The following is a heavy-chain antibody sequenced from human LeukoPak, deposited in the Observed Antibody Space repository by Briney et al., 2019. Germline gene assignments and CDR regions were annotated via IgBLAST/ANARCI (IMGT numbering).Heavy chain of an antibody. Sequence: SETLSLTCSVSGGSISSYSWSWIRQPAGKGLEWIGRIFASGSTKYNPSLKSRVTISVDTSKNRFSLKLSSVTAADTAVYYCARQLNPHKLPSLRVYYMDVWGKGTTVTISS. J-gene: IGHJ6*03. CDR2: IFASGST. CDR1: GGSISSYS. D-gene: IGHD2-15*01. CDR3: ARQLNPHKLPSLRVYYMDV. V-gene: IGHV4-4*07.